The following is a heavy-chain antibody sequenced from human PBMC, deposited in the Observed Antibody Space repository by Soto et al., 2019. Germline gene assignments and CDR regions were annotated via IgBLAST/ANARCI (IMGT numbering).Heavy chain of an antibody. V-gene: IGHV4-34*01. CDR3: ARGGYGDYYFDY. CDR1: GGSFSGYY. D-gene: IGHD4-17*01. Sequence: QVQLQQWGAGLLKPSETLSLTCAVYGGSFSGYYWSWIRQPPGKGLEWIGEINHSGSTNYNPSLKSRVTISVDTSKNPFSLKLSSVTAADTAVYYCARGGYGDYYFDYWGQGTLVTVSS. CDR2: INHSGST. J-gene: IGHJ4*02.